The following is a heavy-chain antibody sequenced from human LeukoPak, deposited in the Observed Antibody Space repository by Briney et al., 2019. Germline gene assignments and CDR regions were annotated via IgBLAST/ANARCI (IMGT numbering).Heavy chain of an antibody. CDR2: IYYSGST. CDR1: GGSISSYY. D-gene: IGHD6-13*01. CDR3: ARFSVAAAGPGWFDP. V-gene: IGHV4-59*01. J-gene: IGHJ5*02. Sequence: SETLSLTCTVSGGSISSYYWSWIRQPPGKGLEWIGYIYYSGSTNYNPSLKSRVTISVDTSKNQLSLKLSSVTAADTAVYYCARFSVAAAGPGWFDPWGQGTLVTVSA.